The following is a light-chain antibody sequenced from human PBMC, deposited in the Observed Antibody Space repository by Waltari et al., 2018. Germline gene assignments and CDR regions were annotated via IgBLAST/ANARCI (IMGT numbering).Light chain of an antibody. CDR2: DVT. CDR1: SSDLGAFNY. Sequence: QSALTQPASVSGSPGPSITISCTGPSSDLGAFNYVSWYQQHPGKAPKVLIYDVTNRPSGVSYRFSGSKSGNTASLTISGLQAEDEAYYHCASFISGSTSSVLFGGGTKLTVL. V-gene: IGLV2-14*03. J-gene: IGLJ3*02. CDR3: ASFISGSTSSVL.